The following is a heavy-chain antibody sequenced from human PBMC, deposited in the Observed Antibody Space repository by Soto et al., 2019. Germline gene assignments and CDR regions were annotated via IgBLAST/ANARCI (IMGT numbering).Heavy chain of an antibody. Sequence: GASVKVSCKASGYTFTSYAMHWVRQAPGQRLEWMGWINAGNGNTKYSQKFQGRVTITRDTSASTAYMELSSLRSEDTAVYYCARAPGRWLQLVSPQSYYGMDVWGQGTTVTVSS. V-gene: IGHV1-3*01. J-gene: IGHJ6*02. D-gene: IGHD6-13*01. CDR1: GYTFTSYA. CDR3: ARAPGRWLQLVSPQSYYGMDV. CDR2: INAGNGNT.